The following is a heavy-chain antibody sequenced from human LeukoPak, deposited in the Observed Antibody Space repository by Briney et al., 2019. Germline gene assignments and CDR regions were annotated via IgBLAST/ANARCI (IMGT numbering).Heavy chain of an antibody. Sequence: GGSLRLSCAASGFTFSDYWMNWVRQAPGKGLEWVANIKQDGSDKNYVDSVEGRFTISRDNAKKSLYLQMNSLRAEDTAVYYCAPPPIAAAGNWGQGTLVTVSS. CDR2: IKQDGSDK. CDR1: GFTFSDYW. CDR3: APPPIAAAGN. D-gene: IGHD6-13*01. J-gene: IGHJ4*02. V-gene: IGHV3-7*01.